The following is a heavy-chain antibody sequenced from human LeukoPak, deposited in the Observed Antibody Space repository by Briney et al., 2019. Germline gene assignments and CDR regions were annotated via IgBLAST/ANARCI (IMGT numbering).Heavy chain of an antibody. J-gene: IGHJ6*02. D-gene: IGHD2-21*01. CDR1: GFTFSNAW. CDR3: AKDMEHTLFYYYGMDV. V-gene: IGHV3-15*01. Sequence: GGSLRLSCAASGFTFSNAWMSWVRQAPGKGLEWVGRIKSKTDGGTTDYAAPVKGRFTISRDDSKNTLYLQMNSLKTEDTAVYYCAKDMEHTLFYYYGMDVWGQGTTVTVSS. CDR2: IKSKTDGGTT.